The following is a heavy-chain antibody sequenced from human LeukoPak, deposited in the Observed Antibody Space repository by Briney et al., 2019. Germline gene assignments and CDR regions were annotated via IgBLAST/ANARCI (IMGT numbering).Heavy chain of an antibody. D-gene: IGHD4-17*01. V-gene: IGHV3-53*01. CDR1: GFTVSSNY. CDR3: AKPFRPHGDSFAFDM. CDR2: IYSGGST. Sequence: GGSLRLSCAASGFTVSSNYMSWVRQAPGKGLEWVSVIYSGGSTYYADSVKGRVTISRDNSRNTLYLQMISLRGEDTAVYYCAKPFRPHGDSFAFDMWGQGTVATVSS. J-gene: IGHJ3*02.